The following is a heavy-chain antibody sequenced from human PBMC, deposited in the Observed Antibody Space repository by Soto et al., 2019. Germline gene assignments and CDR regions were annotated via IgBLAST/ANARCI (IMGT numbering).Heavy chain of an antibody. Sequence: GESLKISCKVSGYNFASYWIGWVRQMHGKGLEWMGIIYPGDSDTRYSPSFQGQVTISADKSISTAYLQWSSLKASDTAMYYCARGGDIIVATISYWGQGTLVTVSS. D-gene: IGHD5-12*01. CDR3: ARGGDIIVATISY. J-gene: IGHJ4*02. CDR2: IYPGDSDT. CDR1: GYNFASYW. V-gene: IGHV5-51*01.